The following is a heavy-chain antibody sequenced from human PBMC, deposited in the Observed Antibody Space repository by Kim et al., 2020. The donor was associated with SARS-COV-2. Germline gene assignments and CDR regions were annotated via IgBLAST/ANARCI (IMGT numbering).Heavy chain of an antibody. D-gene: IGHD3-16*01. Sequence: GGSLRLSCVASGFTFSSYWMHWVRQAPGKGLVWVSRVNSDGSSTSYADSVKVRFTISRDNARNTLNLQRNSLRAEDTAVYYCASFSPGYFWDKFDYWGQGTLVTVSS. V-gene: IGHV3-74*01. CDR1: GFTFSSYW. CDR2: VNSDGSST. CDR3: ASFSPGYFWDKFDY. J-gene: IGHJ4*02.